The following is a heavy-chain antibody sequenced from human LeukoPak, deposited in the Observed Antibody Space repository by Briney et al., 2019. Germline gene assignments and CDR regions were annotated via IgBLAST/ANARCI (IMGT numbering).Heavy chain of an antibody. CDR1: GFTFSSYG. CDR3: AEDQKLQPFHY. CDR2: IQFDGTDE. Sequence: GGSLRLSCAASGFTFSSYGMHWVRQAPGKGLEWVAFIQFDGTDEHYTDSVKGRFTISRDNSKNTLFLQMNGLRTEDTAMYYCAEDQKLQPFHYWGQGTLVTVSS. J-gene: IGHJ4*02. D-gene: IGHD2-21*01. V-gene: IGHV3-30*02.